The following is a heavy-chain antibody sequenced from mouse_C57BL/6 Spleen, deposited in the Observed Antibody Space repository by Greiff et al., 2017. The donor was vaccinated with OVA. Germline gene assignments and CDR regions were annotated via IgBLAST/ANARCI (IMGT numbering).Heavy chain of an antibody. Sequence: VQLQQSGPVLVKPGASVKMSCKASGYTFTDYYMNWVKQSHGKSLEWIGVINPYNGGTSYNQKFKGKATLTVDKSSSTAYMELNSLTSEDSAVYYCARKLYDYDDFDDWGQGTTLTVSS. CDR1: GYTFTDYY. CDR2: INPYNGGT. CDR3: ARKLYDYDDFDD. J-gene: IGHJ2*01. D-gene: IGHD2-4*01. V-gene: IGHV1-19*01.